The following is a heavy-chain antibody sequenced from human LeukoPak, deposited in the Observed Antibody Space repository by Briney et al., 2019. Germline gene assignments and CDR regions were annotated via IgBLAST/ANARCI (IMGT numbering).Heavy chain of an antibody. D-gene: IGHD3-3*01. CDR2: IESKVDGGTT. J-gene: IGHJ4*02. CDR1: GPTFRNAF. CDR3: TTSPGITVLGVVTDY. Sequence: GGSLRLSCAASGPTFRNAFISWVRQAPGKGLEWVGRIESKVDGGTTDYPAPLKGRFTISRDDSENTLYLQMNSVKTEDTGVYYCTTSPGITVLGVVTDYWGQGALVIVSS. V-gene: IGHV3-15*04.